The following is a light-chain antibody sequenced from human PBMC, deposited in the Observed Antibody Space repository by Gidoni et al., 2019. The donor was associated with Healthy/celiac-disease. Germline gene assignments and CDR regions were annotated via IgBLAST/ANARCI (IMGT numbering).Light chain of an antibody. CDR2: AAS. CDR1: QSISSY. CDR3: QQSYSTPIT. V-gene: IGKV1-39*01. Sequence: DIQMTPSPSSLSSSVGDRVTITCRASQSISSYLNWYQQKPGKAPNLLIYAASSLQSGVPSRFSGSGSGTDFTLTISSLQPEDFATDYCQQSYSTPITFGGGTKVEIK. J-gene: IGKJ4*01.